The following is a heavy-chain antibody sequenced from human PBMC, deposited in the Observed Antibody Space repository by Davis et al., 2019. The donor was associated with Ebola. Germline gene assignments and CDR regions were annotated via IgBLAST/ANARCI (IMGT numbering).Heavy chain of an antibody. J-gene: IGHJ3*02. CDR1: AYTFTNYY. CDR2: INPNDGRT. Sequence: AASVKVSCKASAYTFTNYYMHWVRQAPGQGLEWMGMINPNDGRTIYAQKFQGRVTMTEDTSTDTAYMELSSLRSEDTAVYFCARTSIVGTTTTASDIWGQGTMVTVSS. CDR3: ARTSIVGTTTTASDI. D-gene: IGHD1-26*01. V-gene: IGHV1-46*01.